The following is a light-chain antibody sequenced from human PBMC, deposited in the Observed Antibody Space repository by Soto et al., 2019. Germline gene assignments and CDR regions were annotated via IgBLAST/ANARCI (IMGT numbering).Light chain of an antibody. J-gene: IGKJ5*01. CDR1: QSISSY. CDR2: AAS. CDR3: QQSYSTPIT. V-gene: IGKV1-39*01. Sequence: DTQVTQYPPSVSSSVGDRVTITCRASQSISSYLNWYQQKPGKAPKLLIYAASSLQSGVPSRFSGSGSGTDFTLTISSLQPEDFATYYCQQSYSTPITFGQGTRLEV.